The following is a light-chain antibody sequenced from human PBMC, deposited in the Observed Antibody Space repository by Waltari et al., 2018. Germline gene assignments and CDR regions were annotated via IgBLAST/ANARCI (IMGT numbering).Light chain of an antibody. V-gene: IGKV3-11*01. J-gene: IGKJ1*01. CDR3: LQRNNWPPT. CDR2: DTS. CDR1: QSVNIY. Sequence: ETVLTQSPATLSLSPGERATLSCRASQSVNIYLTWSQQKPGQAPTLLIYDTSNKATGIPARFSGSGSGTDFTLTISSLEPEDFAVYYCLQRNNWPPTFGQGTKVEIK.